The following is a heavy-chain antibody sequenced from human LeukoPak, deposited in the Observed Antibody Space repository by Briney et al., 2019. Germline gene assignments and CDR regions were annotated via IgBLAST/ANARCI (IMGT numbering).Heavy chain of an antibody. Sequence: GGSLRLSCAASGFIFSSHTMHWVRQAPGKGLEWVGRIKSKTDGGTTDYAAPVKGRFTISRDDSKNTLYLQMNSLKTEDTAVYYCTTVTFGVVISPARCDYWGQGTLVTVSS. CDR3: TTVTFGVVISPARCDY. J-gene: IGHJ4*02. V-gene: IGHV3-15*07. D-gene: IGHD3-3*01. CDR2: IKSKTDGGTT. CDR1: GFIFSSHT.